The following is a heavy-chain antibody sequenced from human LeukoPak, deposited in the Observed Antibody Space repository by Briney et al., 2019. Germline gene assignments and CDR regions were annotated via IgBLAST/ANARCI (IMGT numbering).Heavy chain of an antibody. V-gene: IGHV3-7*02. Sequence: GGSLRLSCAASGFSFSTYWMRWVRQAPGKGLEYVANIRQGEIEKYYVDSVRGLFTISRDNTNNSLYLQMNSLRAEDTAVYYCASRYCSGGSCYSEYYGMDVWGQGTTVTVS. CDR1: GFSFSTYW. CDR3: ASRYCSGGSCYSEYYGMDV. D-gene: IGHD2-15*01. J-gene: IGHJ6*02. CDR2: IRQGEIEK.